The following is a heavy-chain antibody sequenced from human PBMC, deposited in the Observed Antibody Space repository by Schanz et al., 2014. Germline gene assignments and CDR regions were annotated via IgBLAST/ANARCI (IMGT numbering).Heavy chain of an antibody. D-gene: IGHD6-13*01. CDR3: ARDGHSSIWDSYYFYGLDV. J-gene: IGHJ6*02. Sequence: QVPLVQSGAEVKKPGSSVKVSCKASGGTFSSFAIFWVRQAPGQGLEWMGRINPNSGGTNYAENFQGRVTMTRDTSTSTVYMELSRLTSDDTALYYCARDGHSSIWDSYYFYGLDVWGQGTTVTVSS. V-gene: IGHV1-2*06. CDR2: INPNSGGT. CDR1: GGTFSSFA.